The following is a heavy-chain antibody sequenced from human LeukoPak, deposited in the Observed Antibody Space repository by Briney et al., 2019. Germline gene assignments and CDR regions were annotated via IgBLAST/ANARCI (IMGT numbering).Heavy chain of an antibody. J-gene: IGHJ6*03. Sequence: GGSLRLSCAASGFTFSSYEMNWVRQAPGKGLEWVSYISSSGSTIYYADSVKGRFTISRDNAESSVYLQMSSLTAEDTGLYYCARDATTAVGWVYMDVWGKGTTVTISS. V-gene: IGHV3-48*03. CDR2: ISSSGSTI. D-gene: IGHD6-13*01. CDR3: ARDATTAVGWVYMDV. CDR1: GFTFSSYE.